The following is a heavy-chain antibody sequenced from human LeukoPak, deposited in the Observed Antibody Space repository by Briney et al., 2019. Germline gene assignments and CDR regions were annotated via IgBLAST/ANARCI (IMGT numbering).Heavy chain of an antibody. CDR1: GFTFSTYW. CDR3: ARAPRSTAIDDAFDI. J-gene: IGHJ3*02. CDR2: IYYSGST. V-gene: IGHV4-59*01. Sequence: GSLRLSCAASGFTFSTYWMSWIRQPPGKGLEWIGYIYYSGSTNYNPSLKSRVTISVGTSKNQFSLKLSSVTAADTAVYYCARAPRSTAIDDAFDIWGQGTMVTVSS. D-gene: IGHD2-21*02.